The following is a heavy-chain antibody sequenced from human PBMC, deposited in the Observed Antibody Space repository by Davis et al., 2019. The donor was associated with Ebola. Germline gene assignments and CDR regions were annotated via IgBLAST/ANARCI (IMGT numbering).Heavy chain of an antibody. Sequence: GESLKISCAASGFTFSSYSMNWVRQAPGKGLEWVSSISSSSSYIYYADSVKGRFTISRDNSKNTLYLQMNSLRAEDTAVYYCARSHTAHPSHYDFWSGYPHDAFDIWGQGTMVTVSS. V-gene: IGHV3-21*01. J-gene: IGHJ3*02. CDR2: ISSSSSYI. D-gene: IGHD3-3*01. CDR1: GFTFSSYS. CDR3: ARSHTAHPSHYDFWSGYPHDAFDI.